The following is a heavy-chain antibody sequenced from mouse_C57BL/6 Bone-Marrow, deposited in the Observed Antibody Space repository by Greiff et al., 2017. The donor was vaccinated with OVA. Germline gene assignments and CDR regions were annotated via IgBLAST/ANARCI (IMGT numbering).Heavy chain of an antibody. D-gene: IGHD2-4*01. CDR3: ARDRNDYDGAWFAY. CDR1: GYTFTSYL. Sequence: QVQLQQPGAELVMPGASVKLSCKASGYTFTSYLMHWVKQRPGQGLEWIGEIDPSDSYTNYNQKFKGKSTLTVDKSSSTAYMQLSSLTSEDSAVYYCARDRNDYDGAWFAYWGQGTLVTVSA. V-gene: IGHV1-69*01. CDR2: IDPSDSYT. J-gene: IGHJ3*01.